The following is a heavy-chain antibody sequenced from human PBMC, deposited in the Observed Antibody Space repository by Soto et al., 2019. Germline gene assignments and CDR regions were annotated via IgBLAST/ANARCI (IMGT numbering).Heavy chain of an antibody. D-gene: IGHD5-18*01. CDR1: GFTFSSYA. J-gene: IGHJ6*02. V-gene: IGHV3-23*01. Sequence: GGSLRLSCAASGFTFSSYAMSWVRQAPGKGLEWVSAISGSGGSTYYADSVKGRFTISRDNSKNTLYLQMNSLRAEDTAVYYCAKDSGGYSYGLGYGMDVWGQGTTVTVSS. CDR2: ISGSGGST. CDR3: AKDSGGYSYGLGYGMDV.